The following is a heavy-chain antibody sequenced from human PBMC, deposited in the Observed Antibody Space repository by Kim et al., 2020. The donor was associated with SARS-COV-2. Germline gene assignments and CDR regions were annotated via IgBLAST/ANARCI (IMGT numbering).Heavy chain of an antibody. Sequence: GGSLRLSCEGSGFTFSDFAMHWVRRAPGQAWQGLASISATTRSGDGAFYADSVVGRSTVSRENSKNTLYLQMNSLRLDDTSIYYCGRYGGNYEAVLCGQGALVTVSS. V-gene: IGHV3-64D*06. CDR1: GFTFSDFA. CDR2: TTRSGDGA. CDR3: GRYGGNYEAVL. D-gene: IGHD1-7*01. J-gene: IGHJ1*01.